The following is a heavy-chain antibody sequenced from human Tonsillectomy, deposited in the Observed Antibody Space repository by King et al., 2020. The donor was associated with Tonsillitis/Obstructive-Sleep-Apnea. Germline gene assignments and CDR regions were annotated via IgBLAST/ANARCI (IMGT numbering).Heavy chain of an antibody. V-gene: IGHV3-72*01. CDR1: GFTFSEPY. CDR2: NRNKVNSYIT. Sequence: VQLVESGGGLVQPGGSLRLSGAAYGFTFSEPYMDWVRQAPGKVLEWVGRNRNKVNSYITDYAASVKCRLTISRDDSRNSLYLQMNSRKTEDTAVYYCVSGYCSGGSCYSTLGWFDPWGQGTLVTVSS. D-gene: IGHD2-15*01. CDR3: VSGYCSGGSCYSTLGWFDP. J-gene: IGHJ5*02.